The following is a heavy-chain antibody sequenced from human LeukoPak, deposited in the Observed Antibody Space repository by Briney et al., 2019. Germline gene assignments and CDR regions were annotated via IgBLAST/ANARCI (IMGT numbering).Heavy chain of an antibody. CDR3: ARLTGYSLDY. V-gene: IGHV3-48*02. J-gene: IGHJ4*02. Sequence: GGSLRLSRAASGFTFGSYSMNWVRQAPGKGLEWVSFISSGSSTIHYADPVKGRFTISRDNDKKSLYMQINSLRDEDTAVYYCARLTGYSLDYWGQGTLVTVSS. CDR2: ISSGSSTI. CDR1: GFTFGSYS. D-gene: IGHD3-9*01.